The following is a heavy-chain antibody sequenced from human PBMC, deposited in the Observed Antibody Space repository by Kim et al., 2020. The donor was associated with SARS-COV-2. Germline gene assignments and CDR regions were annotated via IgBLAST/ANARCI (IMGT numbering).Heavy chain of an antibody. D-gene: IGHD2-15*01. J-gene: IGHJ4*02. CDR1: GGSISSYY. V-gene: IGHV4-59*08. Sequence: SETLSLTCSVSGGSISSYYWSWIRQPPGMRLEWIGFIYYSGTTNYNPSLKSRVTISVDTSKNQFSLKLSSVTAADTAVYYCARQFCSGGNCYPYFDYWGQGTLVTVSS. CDR2: IYYSGTT. CDR3: ARQFCSGGNCYPYFDY.